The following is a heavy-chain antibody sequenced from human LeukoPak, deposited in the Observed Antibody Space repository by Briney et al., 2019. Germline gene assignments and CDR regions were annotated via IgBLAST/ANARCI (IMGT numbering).Heavy chain of an antibody. J-gene: IGHJ4*02. CDR3: ARVSLSSGCLSN. CDR2: ISYDGSNK. CDR1: GFTFSSYA. Sequence: PGGSLRLSCAASGFTFSSYAMHWVRQAPGKGLEWVAVISYDGSNKYYADFVKGRFTISRDNAKNTLFLQMNGLRAEDTAVYYCARVSLSSGCLSNWGQGTLVTVSS. V-gene: IGHV3-30-3*01. D-gene: IGHD6-19*01.